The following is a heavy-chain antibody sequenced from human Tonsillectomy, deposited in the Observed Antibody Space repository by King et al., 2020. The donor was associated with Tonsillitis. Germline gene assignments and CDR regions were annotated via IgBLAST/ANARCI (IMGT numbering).Heavy chain of an antibody. J-gene: IGHJ3*02. CDR2: ISGSGGST. CDR3: AKDQVPAYDSSGYYYGDAFDI. D-gene: IGHD3-22*01. CDR1: GFTFSSYA. Sequence: VQLVESGGGLVQPGGSLRLSGAASGFTFSSYAMSWVRQAPGKGLEWVSAISGSGGSTYYADSVKGRFTISKDNPKNTLYLQMNSLRAEDTAVYYCAKDQVPAYDSSGYYYGDAFDIWGQGTMVTVSS. V-gene: IGHV3-23*04.